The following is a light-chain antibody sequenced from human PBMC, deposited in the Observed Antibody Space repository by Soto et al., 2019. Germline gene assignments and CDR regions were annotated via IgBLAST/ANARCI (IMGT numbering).Light chain of an antibody. CDR3: LQDYNYPLT. CDR2: AAS. V-gene: IGKV1-6*01. J-gene: IGKJ4*01. Sequence: IQITQSKTSLSASVGDRVTITCRASQGIRNDLGWYQQKPGKAPKLLIYAASSLQSGVPSRFSGSGSGTDFTLTISSLQPEDFATYYCLQDYNYPLTFGGVTKVDI. CDR1: QGIRND.